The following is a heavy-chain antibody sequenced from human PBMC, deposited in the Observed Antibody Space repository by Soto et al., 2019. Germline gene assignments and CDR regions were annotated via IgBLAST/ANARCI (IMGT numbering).Heavy chain of an antibody. CDR1: GGTFSSYA. CDR3: ARGIAAAGPSKYNWFDP. CDR2: IIPIFGTA. D-gene: IGHD6-13*01. Sequence: AASVKVSCKASGGTFSSYAISWVRQAPGQGLEWMGGIIPIFGTANYAQKFQGRVTITADESTSTAYMELSSLRSEDTAVYYCARGIAAAGPSKYNWFDPWGQGTLVTVSS. V-gene: IGHV1-69*13. J-gene: IGHJ5*02.